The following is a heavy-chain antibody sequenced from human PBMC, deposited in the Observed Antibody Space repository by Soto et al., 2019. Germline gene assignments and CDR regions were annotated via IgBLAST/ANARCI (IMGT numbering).Heavy chain of an antibody. CDR3: ARVSWNFWSGYYHFDY. CDR2: ISAYNGNT. J-gene: IGHJ4*02. V-gene: IGHV1-18*01. CDR1: GYTFTNYG. D-gene: IGHD3-3*01. Sequence: VQLVQSGAEVKKPGASVKVSCKASGYTFTNYGITWVRQAPGQGLEWMGWISAYNGNTNSAQKFQGRVTMTTDTSTTTAYMEVKSLRSDDTALYYCARVSWNFWSGYYHFDYWGQGTLVTVSS.